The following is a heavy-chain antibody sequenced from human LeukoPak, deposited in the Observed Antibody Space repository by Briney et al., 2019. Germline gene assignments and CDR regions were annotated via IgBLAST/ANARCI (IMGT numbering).Heavy chain of an antibody. Sequence: SETLPLTCTVSGASISSYYWSWIRQPAGKGLEWIGRIYTSGSTNYNPSLKSRVTMTRDTSSNSAYMDLTRLKSDDTAVYYCARARVPIAVAGLYYFDYWGQGALVTVSS. V-gene: IGHV4-4*07. D-gene: IGHD6-19*01. CDR1: GASISSYY. CDR3: ARARVPIAVAGLYYFDY. CDR2: IYTSGST. J-gene: IGHJ4*02.